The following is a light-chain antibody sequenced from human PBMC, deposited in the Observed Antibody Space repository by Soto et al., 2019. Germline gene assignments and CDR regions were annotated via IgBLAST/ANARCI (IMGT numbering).Light chain of an antibody. CDR1: SSDVGGYNY. CDR3: SSYTSSSSVV. V-gene: IGLV2-14*01. J-gene: IGLJ2*01. CDR2: DVS. Sequence: QSVLTQPASVSGSPGQSITISCTGTSSDVGGYNYVSWYRQHPGKAPKLMIYDVSNRPSGVSNRFSGSKSGNTASLTISGLQAEDEAVYYCSSYTSSSSVVFGGGTKLTVI.